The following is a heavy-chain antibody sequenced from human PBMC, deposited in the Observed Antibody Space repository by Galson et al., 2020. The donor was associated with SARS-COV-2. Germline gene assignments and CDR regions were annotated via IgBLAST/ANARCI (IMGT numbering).Heavy chain of an antibody. Sequence: SETLSLTCTVSGGSISSGGYYWSWIRQHPGKGLERIGYIYYSGSTYYNPSLKSRVTISVDTSKNQFSLKLSSVTAADTAVYYCARDLLTPYCYGSGSYFRYYYGMDVWGQGTTVTVSS. CDR2: IYYSGST. D-gene: IGHD3-10*01. J-gene: IGHJ6*02. CDR1: GGSISSGGYY. V-gene: IGHV4-31*03. CDR3: ARDLLTPYCYGSGSYFRYYYGMDV.